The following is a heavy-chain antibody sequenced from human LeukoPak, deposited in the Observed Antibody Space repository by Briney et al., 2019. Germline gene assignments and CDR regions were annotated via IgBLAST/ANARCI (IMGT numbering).Heavy chain of an antibody. J-gene: IGHJ6*03. D-gene: IGHD3-10*01. Sequence: SETLSLTCAVYGGSFSGYYWSWIRQPPGKGLEWIGEINHSGSTRNNPSLKSRVTISVDTSKNQFSLKLSSVTAADTAVYYCARRVGRYFGERAYYYNYMDVWGKGTTVTISS. V-gene: IGHV4-34*01. CDR1: GGSFSGYY. CDR2: INHSGST. CDR3: ARRVGRYFGERAYYYNYMDV.